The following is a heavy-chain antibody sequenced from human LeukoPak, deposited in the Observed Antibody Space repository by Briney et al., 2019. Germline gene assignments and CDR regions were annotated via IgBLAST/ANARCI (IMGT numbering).Heavy chain of an antibody. Sequence: PSETLSLTCAVYGGSVSGYYWSWIRQPPGKGLEWIGYIYYSGSTNYNPSLKSRVTISVDTSKNQFSLKLSSVTAADTAVYYCARVITIFGVVTSYYFDYWGQGTLVTVSS. CDR1: GGSVSGYY. D-gene: IGHD3-3*01. V-gene: IGHV4-59*02. J-gene: IGHJ4*02. CDR2: IYYSGST. CDR3: ARVITIFGVVTSYYFDY.